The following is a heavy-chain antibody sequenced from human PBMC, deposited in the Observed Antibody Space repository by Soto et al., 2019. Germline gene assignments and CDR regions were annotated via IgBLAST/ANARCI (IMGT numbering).Heavy chain of an antibody. V-gene: IGHV1-18*01. Sequence: ASVKVSCNASGYTFNRYGISWLRQAPGQGLEWMAWISIYNGNTNYAQKLQGRVTMTTDTSTSTAYMELRSLRSDDTAVYYCARGDNSWIDYWGQGTLVTVSS. D-gene: IGHD6-13*01. CDR3: ARGDNSWIDY. CDR1: GYTFNRYG. CDR2: ISIYNGNT. J-gene: IGHJ4*02.